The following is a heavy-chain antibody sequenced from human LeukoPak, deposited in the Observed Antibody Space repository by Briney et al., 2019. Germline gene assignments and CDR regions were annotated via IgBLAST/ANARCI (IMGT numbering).Heavy chain of an antibody. D-gene: IGHD2-15*01. CDR1: GFTFSSYG. V-gene: IGHV3-33*01. CDR3: ARDGGSRGDLDY. Sequence: GGSLRLSCAASGFTFSSYGMHWVRQAPGKGLEWVAGIWYDGSNKYYADSVKGRFTISRDNSKNTLYLQMNSLRAEDTAVYYCARDGGSRGDLDYWGQGTLVTVSS. CDR2: IWYDGSNK. J-gene: IGHJ4*02.